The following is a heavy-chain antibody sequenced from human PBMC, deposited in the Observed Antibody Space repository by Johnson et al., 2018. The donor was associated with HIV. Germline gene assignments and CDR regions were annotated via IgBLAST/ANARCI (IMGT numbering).Heavy chain of an antibody. CDR3: ARGSRYTHDNDDVYLLHAFDI. Sequence: EVRLVESGGGVARPGGSLRLSCAASGFTFDDYDMNWVRQAPGKGLEWVSGINWNGDNTGYGDSVKGRFTIFRDNAKNSLYLQMNRLRAEDTALYYCARGSRYTHDNDDVYLLHAFDIWGQGTMVTVSS. J-gene: IGHJ3*02. V-gene: IGHV3-20*04. CDR2: INWNGDNT. CDR1: GFTFDDYD. D-gene: IGHD3-16*01.